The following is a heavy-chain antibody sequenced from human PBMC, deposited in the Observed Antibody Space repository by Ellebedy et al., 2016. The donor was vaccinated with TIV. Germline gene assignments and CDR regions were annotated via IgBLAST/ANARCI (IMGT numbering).Heavy chain of an antibody. D-gene: IGHD4-17*01. CDR1: GFTVSRRY. V-gene: IGHV3-53*01. Sequence: ETLSLTCAASGFTVSRRYMNWVRQAPGKGLEWVSVIYSGGDTSYADSVKGRFTISRDNSKNTLYLQMNSLRVEDTAVYYCATDPDGVYGDTSHYWGQGTLVTVSS. CDR2: IYSGGDT. J-gene: IGHJ4*02. CDR3: ATDPDGVYGDTSHY.